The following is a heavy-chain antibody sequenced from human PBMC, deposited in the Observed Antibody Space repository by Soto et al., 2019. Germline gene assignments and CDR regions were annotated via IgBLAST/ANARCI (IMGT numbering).Heavy chain of an antibody. CDR2: RGYDGSNK. Sequence: QVQLVESGGGVVQPGRSLRLSCAASGFTFSSYGMHWVRQAPGKGLEWVAVRGYDGSNKYYADSVKGRFTISRDNSKNTLYLQMNSLRAEDTAVYYCARDSVTIFRVVMGSGMDVWGQGTTVTVSS. J-gene: IGHJ6*02. V-gene: IGHV3-33*01. D-gene: IGHD3-3*01. CDR3: ARDSVTIFRVVMGSGMDV. CDR1: GFTFSSYG.